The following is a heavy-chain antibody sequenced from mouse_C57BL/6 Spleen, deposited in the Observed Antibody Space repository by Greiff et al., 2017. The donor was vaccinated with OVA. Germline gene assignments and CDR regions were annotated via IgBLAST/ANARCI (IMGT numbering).Heavy chain of an antibody. CDR3: TTFLITTVVATRGAY. CDR1: GFNIKDYY. J-gene: IGHJ3*01. CDR2: IVPEDGDT. V-gene: IGHV14-1*01. Sequence: VQLQQSRAELVRPGASVKLSCTASGFNIKDYYMHWGKQRPEQGLAWIGRIVPEDGDTEYAPKFQGKATMTADTSSNTAYLQLSSLTSEDTAVYYCTTFLITTVVATRGAYWGQGTLVTVSA. D-gene: IGHD1-1*01.